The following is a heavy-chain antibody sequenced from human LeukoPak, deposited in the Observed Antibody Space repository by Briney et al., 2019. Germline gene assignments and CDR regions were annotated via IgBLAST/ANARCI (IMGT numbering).Heavy chain of an antibody. CDR2: IYSSGST. CDR3: ARPYSSGWYGDGYFDY. Sequence: PSETLSLTCTVSGGSINNYYWSWIRQPAGKGLEWIGRIYSSGSTNHNPSLKSRVTMSVDTSKNQFSLKLSSVTAADTAVYYCARPYSSGWYGDGYFDYWGQGTLVTVSS. V-gene: IGHV4-4*07. D-gene: IGHD6-19*01. CDR1: GGSINNYY. J-gene: IGHJ4*02.